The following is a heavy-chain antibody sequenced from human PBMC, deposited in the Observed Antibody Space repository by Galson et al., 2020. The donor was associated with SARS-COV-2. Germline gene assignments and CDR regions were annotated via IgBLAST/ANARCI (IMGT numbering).Heavy chain of an antibody. CDR2: INHSGST. D-gene: IGHD6-6*01. V-gene: IGHV4-34*01. J-gene: IGHJ4*02. CDR3: ARGWSIAAPAFDY. CDR1: GGSFSGYY. Sequence: SETLSLTCAVYGGSFSGYYWSWIRQPPGKGLEWIGEINHSGSTNYNPSLKSRDTISVDTSKNQFSLKLSSVTAADTAVYYCARGWSIAAPAFDYWGQGTLVTVSS.